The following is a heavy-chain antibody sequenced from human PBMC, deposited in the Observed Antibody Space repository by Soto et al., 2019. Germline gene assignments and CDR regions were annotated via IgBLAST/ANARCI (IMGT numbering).Heavy chain of an antibody. Sequence: SETLSLTCAVYGGSFSGYYWSWIRQPPGKGLEWIGEINHSGSTNYNPSLKSRVTISVDTSKNQFSLKLSSVTAADTAVYYCAREKFGRLRYCSSTSCSPGHYGMDVWGQGTTVTVYS. CDR3: AREKFGRLRYCSSTSCSPGHYGMDV. CDR2: INHSGST. V-gene: IGHV4-34*01. J-gene: IGHJ6*02. D-gene: IGHD2-2*01. CDR1: GGSFSGYY.